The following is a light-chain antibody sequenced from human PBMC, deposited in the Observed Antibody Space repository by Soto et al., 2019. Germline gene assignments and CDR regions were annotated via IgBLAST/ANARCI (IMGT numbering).Light chain of an antibody. Sequence: IVLTQSPGTLSLSPGERATLSCRASQSVSSNYLACYQQKPGKAPRLLIYGSSIRTTGIPDRFSGTGSGPDITLTISRLEPEDFAVYYCQQYGGSPYTFGQGTKLEIK. V-gene: IGKV3-20*01. CDR3: QQYGGSPYT. CDR1: QSVSSNY. CDR2: GSS. J-gene: IGKJ2*01.